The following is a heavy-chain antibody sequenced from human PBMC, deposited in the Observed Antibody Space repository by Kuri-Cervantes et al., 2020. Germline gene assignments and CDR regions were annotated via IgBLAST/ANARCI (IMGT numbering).Heavy chain of an antibody. Sequence: GGSLRLSCAASGFSFSSYWMHWVRQAPGKGLVWVSRINSDGSSTSHADSVKGRFTISRDNAKNTLYLQMNSLRAEDTAVYYCARGGKGGWYTPFDYWGQGTLVTVSS. J-gene: IGHJ4*02. V-gene: IGHV3-74*01. CDR2: INSDGSST. D-gene: IGHD6-19*01. CDR3: ARGGKGGWYTPFDY. CDR1: GFSFSSYW.